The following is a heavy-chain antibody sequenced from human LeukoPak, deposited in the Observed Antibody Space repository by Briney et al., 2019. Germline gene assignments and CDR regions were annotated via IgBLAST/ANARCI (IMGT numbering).Heavy chain of an antibody. D-gene: IGHD6-6*01. CDR2: INHSGST. CDR1: GGSFSGYY. CDR3: ARGSLSIANDY. J-gene: IGHJ4*02. V-gene: IGHV4-34*01. Sequence: SETLSLTCAVYGGSFSGYYWSWIRQPPGKGLEWIGEINHSGSTNYNPSLKSRVTISVDTSKNQFSLKLSSVTAADTAVYYCARGSLSIANDYWGQGTLVTVSS.